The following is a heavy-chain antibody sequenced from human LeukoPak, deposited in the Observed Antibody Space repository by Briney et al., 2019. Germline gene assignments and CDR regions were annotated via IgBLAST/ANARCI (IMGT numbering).Heavy chain of an antibody. D-gene: IGHD3-16*01. Sequence: PGGSLRLSCAASGFTFSSYSMNWVRQTPGKGLEWVSYITDSGGANYYADSVKGRFTISRDNAKNSLYLQVSSLRDEDTGIYYCARDHNWGFDYWGQGALVTVSS. CDR1: GFTFSSYS. CDR3: ARDHNWGFDY. V-gene: IGHV3-48*02. CDR2: ITDSGGAN. J-gene: IGHJ4*02.